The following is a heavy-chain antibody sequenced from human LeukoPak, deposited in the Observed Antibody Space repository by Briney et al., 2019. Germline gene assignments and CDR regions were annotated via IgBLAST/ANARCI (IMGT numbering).Heavy chain of an antibody. J-gene: IGHJ4*02. V-gene: IGHV3-48*03. Sequence: GGSLRLSCAASGFTFSSYEMNWVRQAPGKGLEWVSYISSSGSTIYYADSVKGRFTISRDNAKNSLYLQMNSLRAEDTAVYYCARDIWFGELGDYWGQGTQVTVST. CDR1: GFTFSSYE. CDR3: ARDIWFGELGDY. CDR2: ISSSGSTI. D-gene: IGHD3-10*01.